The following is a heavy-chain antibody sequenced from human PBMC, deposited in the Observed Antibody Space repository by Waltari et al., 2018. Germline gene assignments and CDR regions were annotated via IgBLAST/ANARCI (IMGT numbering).Heavy chain of an antibody. J-gene: IGHJ3*01. CDR2: LDPEDGEA. Sequence: EVQMLQSGAEVKTPGTPVKISCKVSGDTFTDIYIHWIKQAPGKGLQWMGLLDPEDGEAIYAQKFQGRVTMTADTSIHTAYMELTSLTSEDTAFYYCATALGGGISASRPFHFWGQGTMITVSS. CDR3: ATALGGGISASRPFHF. CDR1: GDTFTDIY. D-gene: IGHD3-10*01. V-gene: IGHV1-69-2*01.